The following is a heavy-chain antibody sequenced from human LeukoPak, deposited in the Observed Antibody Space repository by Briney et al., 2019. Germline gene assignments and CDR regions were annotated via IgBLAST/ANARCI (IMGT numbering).Heavy chain of an antibody. Sequence: ASVKVSCKASRYTFTGYYIHWVRQAPGQGLEWMGWINPNSGDTHYAQKFQGRITMTRDTSISTAYMELSRLTPDDTALHYCARGGRLSSSNCPTGLVHDYWGQGTLVTVSS. V-gene: IGHV1-2*02. D-gene: IGHD2-2*01. CDR3: ARGGRLSSSNCPTGLVHDY. J-gene: IGHJ4*02. CDR2: INPNSGDT. CDR1: RYTFTGYY.